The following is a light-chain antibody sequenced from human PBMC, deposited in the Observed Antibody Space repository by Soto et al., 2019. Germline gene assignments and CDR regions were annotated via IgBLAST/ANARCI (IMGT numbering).Light chain of an antibody. Sequence: DIQMTQSPSSLSASIGDTVTIACRASQTMDNYLNWYQQKPGQAPKLLIYAASRLQSGAPSRFSGSGSGREFTLTISSLQPEDFGTYYCQQSYSTPDTFGQGTKLEI. CDR1: QTMDNY. CDR2: AAS. V-gene: IGKV1-39*01. CDR3: QQSYSTPDT. J-gene: IGKJ2*01.